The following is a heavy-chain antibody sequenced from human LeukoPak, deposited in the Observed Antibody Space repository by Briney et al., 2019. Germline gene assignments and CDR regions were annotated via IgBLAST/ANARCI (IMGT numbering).Heavy chain of an antibody. Sequence: ASVKVSCKASGYTFTSYGISWVRQAPGQGLEWVGWISAYNGNTNYAQKLQGRVTMTTDTSTSTAYMELRSLRSDDTAVYYCARVRRLLWFGENLEYYFDYWGQGTLVTVSS. CDR2: ISAYNGNT. V-gene: IGHV1-18*01. D-gene: IGHD3-10*01. CDR3: ARVRRLLWFGENLEYYFDY. J-gene: IGHJ4*02. CDR1: GYTFTSYG.